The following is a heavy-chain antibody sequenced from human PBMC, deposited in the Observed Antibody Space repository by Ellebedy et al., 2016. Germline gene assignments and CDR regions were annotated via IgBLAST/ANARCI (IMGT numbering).Heavy chain of an antibody. Sequence: SVKVSXKASGGTFSSYAISWVRQAPGQGLEWMGGIIPIFGTANYAQKFQGRVTITADESTSTAYMELSSLRSEDTAVYYCARTAGYDILTGPLGGAFDIWGQGTMVTVSS. CDR3: ARTAGYDILTGPLGGAFDI. V-gene: IGHV1-69*13. CDR2: IIPIFGTA. D-gene: IGHD3-9*01. J-gene: IGHJ3*02. CDR1: GGTFSSYA.